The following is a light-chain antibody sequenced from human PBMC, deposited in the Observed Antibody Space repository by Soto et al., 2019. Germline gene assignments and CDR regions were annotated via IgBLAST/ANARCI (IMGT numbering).Light chain of an antibody. CDR2: DAS. V-gene: IGKV1-12*01. CDR1: QGISSW. J-gene: IGKJ5*01. Sequence: IQLTQSPYSLSASVGDSVTITCRSGQGISSWVAWYQQIPGKAPKLLIYDASILQTGVPSRFSGSGSGTDFTLTIDSLQPEDFAPYYCQEAKSFPVAFGHGTRLEIK. CDR3: QEAKSFPVA.